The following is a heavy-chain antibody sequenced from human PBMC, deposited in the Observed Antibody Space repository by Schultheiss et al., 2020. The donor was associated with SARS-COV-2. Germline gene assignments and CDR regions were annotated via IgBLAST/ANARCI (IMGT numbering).Heavy chain of an antibody. V-gene: IGHV1-46*01. CDR1: GYTFTSYY. CDR3: ARFEGRIITGKIFDY. J-gene: IGHJ4*02. D-gene: IGHD1-20*01. CDR2: INPSGGST. Sequence: ASVKVSCKASGYTFTSYYMHWVRQAPGQGLEWMGIINPSGGSTSYAQKFQGRVTMTTDTSTSTAYMELSSLRSEDTAVYYCARFEGRIITGKIFDYWGQGTLVTVSS.